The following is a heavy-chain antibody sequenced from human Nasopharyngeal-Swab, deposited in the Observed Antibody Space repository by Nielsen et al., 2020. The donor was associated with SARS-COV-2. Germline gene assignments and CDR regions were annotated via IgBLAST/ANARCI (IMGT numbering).Heavy chain of an antibody. CDR2: ISGAGTST. Sequence: GESLKISCAASGFTFSTSVMSWVRQAPGEGLEWVSAISGAGTSTYYADSVKGRFTISRDNSKNTLYQQLNSLRVEDTAVYYCAKGSAAARPYYFDYWGQGILVTVSS. D-gene: IGHD6-6*01. V-gene: IGHV3-23*01. CDR1: GFTFSTSV. CDR3: AKGSAAARPYYFDY. J-gene: IGHJ4*02.